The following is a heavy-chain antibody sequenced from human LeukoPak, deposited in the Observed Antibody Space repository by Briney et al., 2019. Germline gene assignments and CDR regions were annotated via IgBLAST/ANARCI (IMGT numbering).Heavy chain of an antibody. V-gene: IGHV3-48*01. CDR1: GFTFGSYG. Sequence: GGSLRLSCAASGFTFGSYGMNWVRQAPGKGLEWVSYISPGTIYYADSVKGRFTISRDNAKNSLYLQMNSLRAEDTAVYYCTRDGRVAYEMDVWGQGTTVTVSS. CDR2: ISPGTI. D-gene: IGHD2-15*01. J-gene: IGHJ6*02. CDR3: TRDGRVAYEMDV.